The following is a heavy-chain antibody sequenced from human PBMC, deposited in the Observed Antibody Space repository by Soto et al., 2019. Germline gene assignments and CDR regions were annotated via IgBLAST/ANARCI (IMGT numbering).Heavy chain of an antibody. CDR3: ATDQCTNGVCYPYYFYGMDV. J-gene: IGHJ6*02. CDR1: GFTFSSYA. Sequence: HPGGSLRLSCAASGFTFSSYAMHWVRQAPGKGLEWVAVISYDGSNNFYADSVKGRFTISRDNSKNTLYLQMGSLRAEDTAVYYFATDQCTNGVCYPYYFYGMDVWGQGTTVTVSS. CDR2: ISYDGSNN. V-gene: IGHV3-30-3*01. D-gene: IGHD2-8*01.